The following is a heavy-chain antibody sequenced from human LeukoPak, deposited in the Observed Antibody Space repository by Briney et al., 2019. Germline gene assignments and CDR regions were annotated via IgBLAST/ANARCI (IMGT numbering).Heavy chain of an antibody. J-gene: IGHJ4*02. D-gene: IGHD4-11*01. CDR3: ARSNQADDY. CDR1: GFAFSSYW. CDR2: INPGGSST. V-gene: IGHV3-74*01. Sequence: PGGSLRLSCVASGFAFSSYWMHWVRQVPGKGLVWVSRINPGGSSTAYADSVKGRFTISRDNAKNTLYLQMNSLRAEDTAVYYCARSNQADDYWGQGTLVTVSS.